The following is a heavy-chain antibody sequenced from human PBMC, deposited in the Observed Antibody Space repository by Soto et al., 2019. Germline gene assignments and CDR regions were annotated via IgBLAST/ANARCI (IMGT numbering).Heavy chain of an antibody. CDR3: AHRLALNSHWYYGRFDY. Sequence: QITLKESGPTLVRPTQTLTLTCGFSGFSLTTYGVGVGWVRQPPGKALEWLALIYWDDDKRYSPSLKSRLTITKDTSKNHVVLTMTNMDPVDTATYYCAHRLALNSHWYYGRFDYWGQGVLVTVSS. V-gene: IGHV2-5*02. CDR1: GFSLTTYGVG. CDR2: IYWDDDK. D-gene: IGHD3-3*01. J-gene: IGHJ4*02.